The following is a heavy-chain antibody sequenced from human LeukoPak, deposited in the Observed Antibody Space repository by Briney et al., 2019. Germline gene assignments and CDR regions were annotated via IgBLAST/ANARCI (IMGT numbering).Heavy chain of an antibody. V-gene: IGHV3-7*01. Sequence: PGGSLRLSCAASGFTFSSYWMSWVRQAPGKGLEWVANIKQDGSEKYYVDSVKGRFTISRDNAKNSLYLQMNSLRAEDTAVYYCARDANYYDSSGYPNWFDPWGQGTLVTVSS. J-gene: IGHJ5*02. CDR2: IKQDGSEK. D-gene: IGHD3-22*01. CDR3: ARDANYYDSSGYPNWFDP. CDR1: GFTFSSYW.